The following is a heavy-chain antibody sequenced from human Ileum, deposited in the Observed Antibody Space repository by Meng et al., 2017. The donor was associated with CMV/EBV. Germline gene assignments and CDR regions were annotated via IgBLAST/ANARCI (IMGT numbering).Heavy chain of an antibody. CDR2: ISSSSSYI. CDR1: GFTFSSCR. V-gene: IGHV3-21*01. D-gene: IGHD6-6*01. J-gene: IGHJ4*02. CDR3: ARDKGSSSGEDY. Sequence: FGFTFSSCRMNWVRQAPGKVLEWVSSISSSSSYIYYSDSVKGRFTISRDNAKNSLYLQMNSLRAEDTAVYYCARDKGSSSGEDYWGQGTLVTVSS.